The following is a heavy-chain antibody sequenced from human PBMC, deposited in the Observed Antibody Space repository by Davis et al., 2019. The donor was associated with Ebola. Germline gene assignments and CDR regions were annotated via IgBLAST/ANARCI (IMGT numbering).Heavy chain of an antibody. CDR1: GGSFSGYY. V-gene: IGHV4-34*01. CDR2: INHSGST. D-gene: IGHD3-16*01. Sequence: SETLSLTCAVYGGSFSGYYWSWFRQPPGKGLEWIGEINHSGSTNYNPSLKSRATLSVDTSKNQFSLKLSSVTAADTAVYFCARGPSRLWGHWWFDPWGQGTLVTVSS. CDR3: ARGPSRLWGHWWFDP. J-gene: IGHJ5*02.